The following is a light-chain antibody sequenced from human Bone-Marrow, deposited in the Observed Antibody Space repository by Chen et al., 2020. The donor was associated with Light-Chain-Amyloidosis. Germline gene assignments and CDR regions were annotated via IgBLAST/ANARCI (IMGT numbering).Light chain of an antibody. Sequence: QSALTQPASVSGSPGQAITISCTGTNSDVGDYNYVSWDQQHPGKAPKLRIYDVINRPSGVSNRFSGSNSGNTASLTISGLQTEDEADYYCSSHTSGTAWIFGGGTKLTVL. J-gene: IGLJ2*01. V-gene: IGLV2-14*01. CDR2: DVI. CDR3: SSHTSGTAWI. CDR1: NSDVGDYNY.